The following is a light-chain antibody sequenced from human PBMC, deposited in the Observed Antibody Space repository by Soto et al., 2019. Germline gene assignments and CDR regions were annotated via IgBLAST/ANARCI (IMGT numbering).Light chain of an antibody. CDR1: SSDVGDYNY. V-gene: IGLV2-14*01. CDR2: DVS. Sequence: QSVLTQPASVSGSPGQSIIISCTGTSSDVGDYNYVSWYQQHPGKAPKLMIYDVSNRPSGVSNRFSGSKSGSTASLTISGLQAEDEADYYCSSYTSSTTRVFGTGTKLTVL. CDR3: SSYTSSTTRV. J-gene: IGLJ1*01.